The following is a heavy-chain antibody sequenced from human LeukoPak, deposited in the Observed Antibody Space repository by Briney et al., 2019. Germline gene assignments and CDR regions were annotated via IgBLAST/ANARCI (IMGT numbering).Heavy chain of an antibody. V-gene: IGHV1-2*02. CDR2: INPNSGGT. Sequence: ASVKVSCKASGYTFTGYYMHWVRQAPGQGLEWMGWINPNSGGTNYAQKFQGRVTMTRDTSISTVYMELSSLRSEDTAVYFCARERHAFDIWGQGTMVTVSS. CDR1: GYTFTGYY. J-gene: IGHJ3*02. CDR3: ARERHAFDI.